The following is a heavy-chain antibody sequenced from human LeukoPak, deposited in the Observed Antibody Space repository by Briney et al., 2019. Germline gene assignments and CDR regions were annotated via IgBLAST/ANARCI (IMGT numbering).Heavy chain of an antibody. CDR3: ARLGGYNLNRNAFDI. Sequence: SETLSLTCTVSGGSVSSTAYYWGWIRQTPGKGLEWIGNAYVNGHTYYNPSLKSRVTIVVDTSKNEFSLKLSSVTAADTAVYYCARLGGYNLNRNAFDIWGRGTLVTVSS. CDR1: GGSVSSTAYY. CDR2: AYVNGHT. D-gene: IGHD5-24*01. V-gene: IGHV4-39*01. J-gene: IGHJ3*02.